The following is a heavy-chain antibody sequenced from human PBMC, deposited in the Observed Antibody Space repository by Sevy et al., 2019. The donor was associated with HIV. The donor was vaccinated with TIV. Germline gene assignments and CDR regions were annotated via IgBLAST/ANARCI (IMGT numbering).Heavy chain of an antibody. Sequence: GGSPRLSCAASGFTFSSYGMYWVRQAPGKGLEWVAVISDDGNNKYYGDSVKGRFTISRDNSMNTLYLQMNSLTTEDTAVYYCAKATGYSSSWESRPFDYWGRGTLVTVSS. J-gene: IGHJ4*02. V-gene: IGHV3-30*18. CDR2: ISDDGNNK. D-gene: IGHD6-13*01. CDR1: GFTFSSYG. CDR3: AKATGYSSSWESRPFDY.